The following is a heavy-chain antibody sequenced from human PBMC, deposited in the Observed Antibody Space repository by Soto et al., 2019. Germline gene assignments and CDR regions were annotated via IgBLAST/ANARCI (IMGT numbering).Heavy chain of an antibody. J-gene: IGHJ4*02. CDR1: GFTFDDYA. Sequence: EVQLVESGGGLVQPGRSLRLSCAASGFTFDDYAMHWVRQAPGKGLEWVSGISWNSGSIGYADSVKGRFTISRDNAKNSLYLHMNSLRAEDTALYYCAKSRGWLRFFDYWGQGTLVTVSS. D-gene: IGHD5-12*01. V-gene: IGHV3-9*01. CDR3: AKSRGWLRFFDY. CDR2: ISWNSGSI.